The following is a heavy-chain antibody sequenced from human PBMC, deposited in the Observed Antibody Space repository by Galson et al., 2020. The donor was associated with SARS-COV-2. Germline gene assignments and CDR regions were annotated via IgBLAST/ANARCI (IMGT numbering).Heavy chain of an antibody. D-gene: IGHD1-26*01. CDR2: MYYSGST. Sequence: ETSETLSLTCTVSGGSISSYYWSWIRQPPGKGLEWIGYMYYSGSTNYNPSLKSRVTISIDTSKNQFSLRLSSVTAADTAVYYCASFRFYFRPHYGLDVWGQGTTVTVSS. V-gene: IGHV4-59*01. CDR3: ASFRFYFRPHYGLDV. CDR1: GGSISSYY. J-gene: IGHJ6*02.